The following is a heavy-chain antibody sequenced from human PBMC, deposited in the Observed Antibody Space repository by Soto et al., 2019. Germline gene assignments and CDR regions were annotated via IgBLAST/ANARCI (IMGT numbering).Heavy chain of an antibody. Sequence: QVQLVQSGAEVKKPGSSVKVSCKASGGTFGSSATSWVRQAPGQGLEWMGGITPIIGSANYAQKFQGRVTITADESTSTAYMELSSLRSGDTAVYYCARDEKYSSSWYIGYWGQGTLVTVSS. CDR2: ITPIIGSA. CDR3: ARDEKYSSSWYIGY. J-gene: IGHJ4*02. V-gene: IGHV1-69*01. D-gene: IGHD6-13*01. CDR1: GGTFGSSA.